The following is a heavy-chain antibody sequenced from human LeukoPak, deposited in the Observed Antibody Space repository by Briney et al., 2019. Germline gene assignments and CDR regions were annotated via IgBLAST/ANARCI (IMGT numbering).Heavy chain of an antibody. V-gene: IGHV4-30-4*08. CDR3: AREEVYCSSTSCTPGYNWFDP. CDR2: IYYSGST. D-gene: IGHD2-2*01. Sequence: KPSQTLSLTCTVSGGSISSGDYYWGWIRQPPGKGLEWIGYIYYSGSTYYNPSLKSRVTISVDTSKNQFSLKLSSVTAADTAVYYCAREEVYCSSTSCTPGYNWFDPWGQGTPVTVSS. CDR1: GGSISSGDYY. J-gene: IGHJ5*02.